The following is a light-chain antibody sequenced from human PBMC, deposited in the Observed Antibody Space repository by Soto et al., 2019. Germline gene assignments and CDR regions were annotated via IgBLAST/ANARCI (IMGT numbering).Light chain of an antibody. CDR1: SSDIGSYNL. CDR2: EVS. CDR3: CAYAGISAYVI. Sequence: QSALTQPASVSGSPGQPITISCTGTSSDIGSYNLVSWYQHHPGKAPKLMIYEVSKRPSGVSSRFSGSKSGNTASLTISGLQADDEADYYCCAYAGISAYVIFGGGTKVTVL. V-gene: IGLV2-23*02. J-gene: IGLJ2*01.